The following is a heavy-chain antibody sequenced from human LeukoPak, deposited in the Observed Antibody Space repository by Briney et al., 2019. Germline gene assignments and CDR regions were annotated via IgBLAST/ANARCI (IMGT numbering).Heavy chain of an antibody. D-gene: IGHD3-16*01. CDR1: GFTFSNAW. Sequence: GGSLRLSCAASGFTFSNAWMSWVRQAPGKGLEWVGRIKSKTDGGTTDYAAPVKGRFTISRDDSKNTLYLQMNSLKTEDTAVYYCTTTNTYTHFYYYYYMDVWGKGTTVTVSS. J-gene: IGHJ6*03. CDR2: IKSKTDGGTT. V-gene: IGHV3-15*01. CDR3: TTTNTYTHFYYYYYMDV.